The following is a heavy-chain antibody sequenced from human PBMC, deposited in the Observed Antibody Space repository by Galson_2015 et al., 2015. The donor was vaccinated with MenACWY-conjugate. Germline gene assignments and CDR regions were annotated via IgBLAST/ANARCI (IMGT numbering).Heavy chain of an antibody. D-gene: IGHD3-16*01. Sequence: QSGAEVKEPGESLNISCKGLGYSFAKYWIGWVRQKPGKGLEWMGIIFPGDSDSRYSPSFQGHVTISVDKSIDTTYLQWSSLKASDTAIYFCARLPRGIGLIVEGSWGQGILVTVSS. CDR2: IFPGDSDS. CDR3: ARLPRGIGLIVEGS. CDR1: GYSFAKYW. J-gene: IGHJ5*02. V-gene: IGHV5-51*01.